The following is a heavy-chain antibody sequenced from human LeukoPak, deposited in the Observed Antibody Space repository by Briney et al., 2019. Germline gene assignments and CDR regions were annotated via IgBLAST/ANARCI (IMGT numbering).Heavy chain of an antibody. CDR2: IYTSGST. CDR3: ARESRYGDYVKY. V-gene: IGHV4-4*07. Sequence: SETLSLTCTVSGGSTSSYYWSWIRQPAGKGLEWIGRIYTSGSTNYNPSLKSRVTMSVDTSKNQFSLKLSSVTAADTAVYYCARESRYGDYVKYWGQGTLVTVSS. D-gene: IGHD4-17*01. CDR1: GGSTSSYY. J-gene: IGHJ4*02.